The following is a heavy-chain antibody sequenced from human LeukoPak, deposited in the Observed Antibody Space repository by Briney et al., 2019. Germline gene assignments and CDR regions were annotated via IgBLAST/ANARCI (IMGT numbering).Heavy chain of an antibody. CDR2: IRYDGSNK. V-gene: IGHV3-30*02. J-gene: IGHJ3*02. CDR1: GFTFSSYG. D-gene: IGHD1-20*01. CDR3: AKDGPITGTTQAAFDI. Sequence: PGGSLRLSCAASGFTFSSYGMHWVRQAPGKGLEWVAFIRYDGSNKYYADSVKGRFTISRDNSKNTLYLQMNSLRAEDTAVYYCAKDGPITGTTQAAFDIWGQGTMVTVSS.